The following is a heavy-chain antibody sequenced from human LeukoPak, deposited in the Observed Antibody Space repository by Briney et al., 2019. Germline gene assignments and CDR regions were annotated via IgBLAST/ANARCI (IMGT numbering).Heavy chain of an antibody. CDR1: GFRFSSHH. Sequence: GGSLRLSCAASGFRFSSHHMHWVRQSPSKGLEWVAVAPHDGNSPIYAASVNGRFTISRDNSRDTLFLHMGSLRVDDTALYYWVRQTLGASGLDHWGQGVLVTVSS. D-gene: IGHD1-26*01. J-gene: IGHJ4*02. CDR2: APHDGNSP. V-gene: IGHV3-30*03. CDR3: VRQTLGASGLDH.